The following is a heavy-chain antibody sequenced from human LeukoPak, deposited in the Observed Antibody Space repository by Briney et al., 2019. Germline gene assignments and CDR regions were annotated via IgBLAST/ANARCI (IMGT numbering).Heavy chain of an antibody. Sequence: PSETLSLTCTVSGGSINSYYWSWIRQPAGKGLEWIGRIYSSGSTNYNPSLKSRVTMSIDTSKKQFSLKLTSVTAADTAVYYCARVVSSLWNYGDAFDIWGQGTMVVVSA. CDR1: GGSINSYY. J-gene: IGHJ3*02. CDR3: ARVVSSLWNYGDAFDI. D-gene: IGHD3-16*01. CDR2: IYSSGST. V-gene: IGHV4-4*07.